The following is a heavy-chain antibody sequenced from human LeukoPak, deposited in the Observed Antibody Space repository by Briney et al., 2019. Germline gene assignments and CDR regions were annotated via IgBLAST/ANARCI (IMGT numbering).Heavy chain of an antibody. D-gene: IGHD2-2*01. CDR2: ISNGGTE. J-gene: IGHJ4*02. CDR1: GFTFSDFG. Sequence: GRSLRLSCAASGFTFSDFGVNWVRQAPGKGLEWVASISNGGTEFYADSVKGRFAISRDTSTNTLSLQMNSLRAEDTAVYFCARRTGDTRFCSRFSCFLPDYWGQGTLVTVSS. CDR3: ARRTGDTRFCSRFSCFLPDY. V-gene: IGHV3-30*01.